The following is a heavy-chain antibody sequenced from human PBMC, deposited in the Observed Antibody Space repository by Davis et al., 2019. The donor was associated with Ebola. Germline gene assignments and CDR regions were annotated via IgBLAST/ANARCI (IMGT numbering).Heavy chain of an antibody. CDR2: IRSKANSYAT. CDR1: GFTFSGSA. V-gene: IGHV3-73*01. CDR3: TRGGSGSDY. Sequence: GESLKISCAASGFTFSGSAMHWVRQASGKGLEWVGRIRSKANSYATAYAASVKGRFTISRDDSKHTAYLQMNSLKTEDTAVYYCTRGGSGSDYWGQGTLVTVSS. D-gene: IGHD3-10*01. J-gene: IGHJ4*02.